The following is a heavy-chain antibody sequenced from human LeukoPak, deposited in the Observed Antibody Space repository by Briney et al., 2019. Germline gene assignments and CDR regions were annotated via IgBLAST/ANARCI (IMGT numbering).Heavy chain of an antibody. V-gene: IGHV1-46*01. Sequence: ASVKVSCKASGYTFANYLLHWVRQAPGQGLEWVGRITPSVDTTNYAQKFRDRVTMTRDTSTSTVYMELSSLRSEDTAVYHCVREESGGYFDYWGQGTLVTVSS. CDR3: VREESGGYFDY. D-gene: IGHD2-8*02. CDR2: ITPSVDTT. J-gene: IGHJ4*02. CDR1: GYTFANYL.